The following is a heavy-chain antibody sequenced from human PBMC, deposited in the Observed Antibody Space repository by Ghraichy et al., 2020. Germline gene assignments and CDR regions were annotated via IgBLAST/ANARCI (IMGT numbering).Heavy chain of an antibody. Sequence: SQTLSLTCTVSGGSISSSSYFWGWIRQPPGKGLEWIGSIYYYGNTYYNPSLKSRVTISVDTSKNPSSLKRSPVTAADTAVYYCARHENIVVVTAARAFDIWGQGTMVTVSS. CDR3: ARHENIVVVTAARAFDI. CDR1: GGSISSSSYF. CDR2: IYYYGNT. J-gene: IGHJ3*02. D-gene: IGHD2-21*02. V-gene: IGHV4-39*01.